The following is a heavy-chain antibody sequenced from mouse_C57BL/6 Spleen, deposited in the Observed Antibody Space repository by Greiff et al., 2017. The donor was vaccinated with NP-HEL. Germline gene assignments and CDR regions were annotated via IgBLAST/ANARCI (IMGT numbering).Heavy chain of an antibody. D-gene: IGHD1-1*01. J-gene: IGHJ4*01. CDR1: GFNITAYY. CDR3: AYYYGSSYGYYAMDY. CDR2: IDPEDGET. V-gene: IGHV14-2*01. Sequence: EVQLQQSGAELVKPGASVKLSCTASGFNITAYYMHWVKQRTEQGLEWIGRIDPEDGETKYAPKFQGKATITADPSSNTAYLPLSSLTSEDTAVYYVAYYYGSSYGYYAMDYWGQGTSVTVSS.